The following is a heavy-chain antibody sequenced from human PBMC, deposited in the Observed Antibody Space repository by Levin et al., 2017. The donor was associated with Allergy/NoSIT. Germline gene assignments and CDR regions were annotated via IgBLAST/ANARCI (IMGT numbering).Heavy chain of an antibody. D-gene: IGHD3-3*01. CDR1: GYTFTGYY. J-gene: IGHJ4*02. CDR3: ARNYDFWSGYPGY. V-gene: IGHV1-2*06. Sequence: ASVKVSCKASGYTFTGYYMHWVRQAPGQGLEWMGRINPNSGGTNYAQKFQGRVTMTRDTSISTAYMELSRLRSDDTAVYYCARNYDFWSGYPGYWGQGTLVTVSS. CDR2: INPNSGGT.